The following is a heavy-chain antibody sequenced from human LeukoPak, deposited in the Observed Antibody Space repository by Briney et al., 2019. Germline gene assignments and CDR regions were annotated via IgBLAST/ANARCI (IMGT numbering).Heavy chain of an antibody. CDR2: INPSGGST. V-gene: IGHV1-46*01. D-gene: IGHD3-22*01. J-gene: IGHJ3*02. Sequence: ASVKVSCKASGYTFTSYYMHWVRQAPGQGLEWMGIINPSGGSTSYAQKFQSRVTMTRDMSTSTVYLELTRLRSDDTAVYYCAAAEYYYDSSGYQSQDAFDIWGQGTMVTVSS. CDR3: AAAEYYYDSSGYQSQDAFDI. CDR1: GYTFTSYY.